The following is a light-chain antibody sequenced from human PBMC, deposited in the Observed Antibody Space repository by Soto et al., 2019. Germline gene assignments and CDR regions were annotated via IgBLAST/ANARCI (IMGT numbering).Light chain of an antibody. CDR3: SSYTSSSTYV. CDR2: DVS. J-gene: IGLJ1*01. V-gene: IGLV2-14*01. Sequence: QSALTQPASVSGSPGQSITISCTGTSSDVGGYNYVSWYQQHPGKVPKLMIYDVSNRPSGVSNRFSGSKSGNTASLTISVLQAEDEADYYCSSYTSSSTYVFGTGTKVTVL. CDR1: SSDVGGYNY.